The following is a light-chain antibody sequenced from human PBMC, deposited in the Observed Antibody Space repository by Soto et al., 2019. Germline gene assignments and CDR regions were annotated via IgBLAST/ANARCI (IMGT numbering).Light chain of an antibody. V-gene: IGKV3-20*01. CDR1: QSVRSDY. J-gene: IGKJ4*01. Sequence: TQSPSSLSASVGDRVTLSCRASQSVRSDYFAWYQQKPGQAPRVIIFGVSTRATGVPDRFSGSGSGTDFTLTISRLEPEDFALYYCQQYGNSPLTFGGGTKVDSK. CDR2: GVS. CDR3: QQYGNSPLT.